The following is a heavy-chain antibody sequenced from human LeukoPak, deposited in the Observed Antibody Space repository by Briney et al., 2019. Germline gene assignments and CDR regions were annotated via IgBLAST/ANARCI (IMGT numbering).Heavy chain of an antibody. J-gene: IGHJ4*02. V-gene: IGHV1-2*02. CDR1: GYTFTGYY. CDR3: ARLLAARQRPDFDY. CDR2: INPNSGGT. D-gene: IGHD6-6*01. Sequence: GASVKVSCKASGYTFTGYYMHWVRQAPGQGLEWMGWINPNSGGTNYAQKFQGRVTMTRDTSISTAYMELSRLRSDDTAVYYCARLLAARQRPDFDYWGQGTLVTVSS.